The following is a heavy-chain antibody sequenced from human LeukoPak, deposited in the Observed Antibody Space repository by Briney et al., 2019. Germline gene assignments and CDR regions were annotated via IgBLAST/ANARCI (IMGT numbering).Heavy chain of an antibody. CDR2: INPNSGGT. Sequence: GASVKVSCKASGYTFTGYYMHWVRQAPGQGLEWMGWINPNSGGTNYAQKFQGWVTMTRDTSISTAYMELSRLRSDDTAVYYCARDRESLTYYYGSGSYYRWPLFDYWGQGTLVTVSS. CDR3: ARDRESLTYYYGSGSYYRWPLFDY. J-gene: IGHJ4*02. D-gene: IGHD3-10*01. CDR1: GYTFTGYY. V-gene: IGHV1-2*04.